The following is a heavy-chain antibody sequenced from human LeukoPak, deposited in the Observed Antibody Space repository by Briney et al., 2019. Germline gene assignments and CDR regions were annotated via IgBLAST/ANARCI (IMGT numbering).Heavy chain of an antibody. Sequence: GGSLRLSCAASGFIFSNYAMHWVRQAPGKGLEYVPAISSNGGSTYYANSVKGRFTISRDNSKNTLYLQMGSLRAEDMAVYYCARGDRGSCWGEGTLVTV. V-gene: IGHV3-64*01. CDR2: ISSNGGST. CDR3: ARGDRGSC. CDR1: GFIFSNYA. J-gene: IGHJ1*01. D-gene: IGHD1-26*01.